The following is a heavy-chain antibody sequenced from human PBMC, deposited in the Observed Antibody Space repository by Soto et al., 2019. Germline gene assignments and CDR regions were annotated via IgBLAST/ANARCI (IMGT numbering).Heavy chain of an antibody. CDR1: GGSISSSSFH. Sequence: PSETLSLTCTVSGGSISSSSFHWGWIRQPPGKGLEWIGSIYYSGSTYYSPSLKSRVTISVDTSKNQFSLKLSSVTAADTAVYYCARSLSTMVPEADSGHGTLLTVSS. D-gene: IGHD3-10*01. V-gene: IGHV4-39*01. CDR2: IYYSGST. J-gene: IGHJ4*01. CDR3: ARSLSTMVPEAD.